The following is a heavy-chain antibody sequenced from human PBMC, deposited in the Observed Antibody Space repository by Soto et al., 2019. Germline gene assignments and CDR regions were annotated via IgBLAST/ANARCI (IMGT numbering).Heavy chain of an antibody. D-gene: IGHD6-13*01. CDR3: ARDHGGSTWFVGIYYYFGVDV. CDR1: GFTLSSYN. Sequence: GVLRLSGAASGFTLSSYNMNWVRQAPGKGLEWVSYISGSSDTIYYADSVKGRFTISRDNAKNSLYLQMDSLRDEDTAVYYCARDHGGSTWFVGIYYYFGVDVWGQGTTVTVSS. CDR2: ISGSSDTI. V-gene: IGHV3-48*02. J-gene: IGHJ6*02.